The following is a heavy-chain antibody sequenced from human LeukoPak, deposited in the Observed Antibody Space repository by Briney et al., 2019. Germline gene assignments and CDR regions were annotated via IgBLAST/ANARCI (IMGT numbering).Heavy chain of an antibody. CDR2: ISSSGSTI. CDR3: ARGGYVGIYDY. D-gene: IGHD3-22*01. Sequence: GGSLRLSCAASGFTFISYEMNWVRQAPGKGLEWVSYISSSGSTIYYADSVKGRFTISRDNARNSLYLRMNSLRAEDTAVYYCARGGYVGIYDYWGQGTLVTVSS. V-gene: IGHV3-48*03. J-gene: IGHJ4*02. CDR1: GFTFISYE.